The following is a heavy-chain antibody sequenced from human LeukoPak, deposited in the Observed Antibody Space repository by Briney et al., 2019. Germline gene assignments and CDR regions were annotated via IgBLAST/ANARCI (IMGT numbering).Heavy chain of an antibody. D-gene: IGHD6-13*01. CDR3: ARLAGRSSSWTGMDV. Sequence: PSETLSLTCIVSGDSISGGDYYWSWIRQPPGKGLEWIGYIYHGGNTYYNPSLKSRVTISVDTSKNQFSLKLTSVTAADTAVYYCARLAGRSSSWTGMDVWGQGTTVAVSS. CDR2: IYHGGNT. CDR1: GDSISGGDYY. V-gene: IGHV4-30-2*01. J-gene: IGHJ6*02.